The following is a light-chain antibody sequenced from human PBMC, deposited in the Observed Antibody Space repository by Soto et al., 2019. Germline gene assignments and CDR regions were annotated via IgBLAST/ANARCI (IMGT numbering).Light chain of an antibody. Sequence: SYELTQPPSMSVAPGQTARITCGGTNIGDKGVNWYQQRPGQAPVLVIYEDSRRPSGIPGRFSGSNSGNTATLTINRVEAGDEADYYCQVWDSSGDYVVFGGGTKLTVL. V-gene: IGLV3-21*02. CDR3: QVWDSSGDYVV. CDR1: NIGDKG. CDR2: EDS. J-gene: IGLJ2*01.